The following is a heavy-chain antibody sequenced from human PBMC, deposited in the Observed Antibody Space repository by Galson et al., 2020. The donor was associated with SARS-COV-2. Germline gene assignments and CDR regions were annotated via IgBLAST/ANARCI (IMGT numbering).Heavy chain of an antibody. CDR2: IYYRGST. CDR3: AREQLVNYFDY. Sequence: SETLSLTCTVSGASITNYYWSWIRQSPGKGLEWIGYIYYRGSTNYNPSLESRVTMSVDTSKNQFSLKLNSVTAADTGVYYCAREQLVNYFDYWGPGALVTVSS. V-gene: IGHV4-59*01. CDR1: GASITNYY. D-gene: IGHD6-6*01. J-gene: IGHJ4*02.